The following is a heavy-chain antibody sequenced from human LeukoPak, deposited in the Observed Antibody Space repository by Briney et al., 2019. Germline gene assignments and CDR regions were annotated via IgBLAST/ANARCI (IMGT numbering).Heavy chain of an antibody. CDR1: GFTFDDYA. J-gene: IGHJ6*03. CDR2: INWNGRIT. Sequence: PGESLRLSCAASGFTFDDYAMNWVRQVPGRGLEWVSGINWNGRITEYADSVKDRFTISRRNTKNSLYLYMNNLGGEDTALYFCARGSVQLWLRDTYYYMDVWGKGTTVTVSS. D-gene: IGHD5-18*01. CDR3: ARGSVQLWLRDTYYYMDV. V-gene: IGHV3-20*04.